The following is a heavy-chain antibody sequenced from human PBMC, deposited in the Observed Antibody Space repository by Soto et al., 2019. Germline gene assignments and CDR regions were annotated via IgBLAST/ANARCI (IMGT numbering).Heavy chain of an antibody. CDR3: AGCAASRCIFDH. CDR2: IIPMFGAA. V-gene: IGHV1-69*13. Sequence: ASVKVSCKASGGAFSTFYAISWVRQAPGQGLEWMGGIIPMFGAANYAQKFQDRATISADESTGTAYMDLRSLRSEDTAIYYCAGCAASRCIFDHRGRGTLVTV. D-gene: IGHD3-3*02. CDR1: GGAFSTFYA. J-gene: IGHJ4*02.